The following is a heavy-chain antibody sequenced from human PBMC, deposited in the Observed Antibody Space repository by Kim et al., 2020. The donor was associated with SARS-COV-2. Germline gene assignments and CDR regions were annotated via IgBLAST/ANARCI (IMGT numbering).Heavy chain of an antibody. D-gene: IGHD3-9*01. CDR1: GFTFSNYW. V-gene: IGHV3-74*01. Sequence: GGSLRLSCAASGFTFSNYWMHWVRQAPGKGLMWVSRINADGTTTTYADSVKGRFIISRDNSKNMLYLQMNSLRAEDTAIYFCAGDLTFWGQGTLVTVSS. J-gene: IGHJ4*02. CDR3: AGDLTF. CDR2: INADGTTT.